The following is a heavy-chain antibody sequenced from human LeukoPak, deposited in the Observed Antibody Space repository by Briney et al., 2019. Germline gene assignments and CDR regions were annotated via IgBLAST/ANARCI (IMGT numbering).Heavy chain of an antibody. D-gene: IGHD3-16*01. CDR2: INPHNGNT. CDR3: VRGEGGNGWKGGGGES. V-gene: IGHV1-18*01. J-gene: IGHJ5*02. Sequence: ASVKVSCKASGYTFASSGISWVRQAPGKGLEWMGWINPHNGNTNYVQKLQGRVTMTIDTSTSTAYMELRSLRSDDTAVYYCVRGEGGNGWKGGGGESWGQGTLVTVSS. CDR1: GYTFASSG.